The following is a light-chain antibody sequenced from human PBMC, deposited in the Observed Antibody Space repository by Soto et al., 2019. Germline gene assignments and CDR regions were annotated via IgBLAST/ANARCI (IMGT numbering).Light chain of an antibody. CDR1: SSNIGNNA. J-gene: IGLJ1*01. CDR3: AAWDDSLHGLV. CDR2: YDD. V-gene: IGLV1-36*01. Sequence: QSVLTQPPSLSEAPRQRVTISCSGSSSNIGNNAVNWYQQLPGKAPKLLIYYDDLLPSGVSDRFSGSKSGTSASLAISGLQSEDEADYYCAAWDDSLHGLVFGTRTKVTVL.